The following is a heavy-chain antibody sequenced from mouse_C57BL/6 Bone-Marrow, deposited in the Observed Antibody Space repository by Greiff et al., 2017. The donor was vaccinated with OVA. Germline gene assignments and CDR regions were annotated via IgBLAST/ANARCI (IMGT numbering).Heavy chain of an antibody. CDR3: ARNYYYGSTYFDV. D-gene: IGHD1-1*01. CDR2: INPNNGGT. J-gene: IGHJ1*03. V-gene: IGHV1-26*01. CDR1: GYTFTDYY. Sequence: EVQLQQSGPELVKPGASVKMSCKASGYTFTDYYMHWVKQSPGQSLEWIGDINPNNGGTSYKQKFKGKATLTVDKSSSTAYMELRSLTSEDSAVYYCARNYYYGSTYFDVWGTGTTVTVSS.